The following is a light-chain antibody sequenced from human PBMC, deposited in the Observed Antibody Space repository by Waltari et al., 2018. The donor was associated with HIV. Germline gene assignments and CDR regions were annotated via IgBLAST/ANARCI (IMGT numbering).Light chain of an antibody. J-gene: IGKJ1*01. Sequence: DVVMTQSPDALKGSLGERVTIKCKSSQSVFSNSNKKSYLAWYQQRPGQTPNLLVYWATTRVSGVPARFSGSGSGTDFTLTINNLQAEDAGIYYCQQYYMTPPTFGQGTKVEI. CDR1: QSVFSNSNKKSY. CDR3: QQYYMTPPT. CDR2: WAT. V-gene: IGKV4-1*01.